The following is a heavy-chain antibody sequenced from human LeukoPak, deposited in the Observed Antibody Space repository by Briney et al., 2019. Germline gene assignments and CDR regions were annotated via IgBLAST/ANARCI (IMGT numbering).Heavy chain of an antibody. J-gene: IGHJ4*02. V-gene: IGHV1-2*02. Sequence: ASVKVSCKASGYTFTFYYMQWVRQAPGQGLEWMGWINPSSGGTNYAQKFQGRVTMTRDTSISTAYMELSRLRSDDTAVYYCARGGPRWVDYWGQGTLVTVSS. CDR2: INPSSGGT. CDR3: ARGGPRWVDY. D-gene: IGHD5-24*01. CDR1: GYTFTFYY.